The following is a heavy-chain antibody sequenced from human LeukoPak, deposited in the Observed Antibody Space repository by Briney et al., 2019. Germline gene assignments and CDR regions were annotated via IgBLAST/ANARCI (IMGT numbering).Heavy chain of an antibody. CDR2: INPNSGGT. V-gene: IGHV1-2*02. Sequence: ASVKVSCKASGYTFTSYGISWVRQAPGQGLEWMGWINPNSGGTNYAQKFQGRVTMTRDTSISTAYMELSRLRSDDTAVYYCARDYVWGSYRSYFDYWGQGTLVTVSS. J-gene: IGHJ4*02. CDR1: GYTFTSYG. CDR3: ARDYVWGSYRSYFDY. D-gene: IGHD3-16*02.